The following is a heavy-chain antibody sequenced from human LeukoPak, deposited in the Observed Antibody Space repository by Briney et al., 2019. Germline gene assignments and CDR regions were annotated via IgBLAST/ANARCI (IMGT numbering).Heavy chain of an antibody. D-gene: IGHD3-3*01. CDR1: GYTFTSSG. Sequence: ASVKVSCKASGYTFTSSGISWVRQAPGQGLEWMGWINPNSGGTNYAQKFQGRVTMTRDTSISTAYMELSRLRSDDTAVYYCARARRFLEWFDPWGQGTLVTVSS. J-gene: IGHJ5*02. CDR3: ARARRFLEWFDP. CDR2: INPNSGGT. V-gene: IGHV1-2*02.